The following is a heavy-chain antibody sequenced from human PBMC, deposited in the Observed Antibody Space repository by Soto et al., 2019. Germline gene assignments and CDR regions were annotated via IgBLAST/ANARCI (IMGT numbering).Heavy chain of an antibody. CDR1: GGSISSYY. Sequence: LPLTCTVSGGSISSYYWSWIRQPPGKGLEWIGYIYYSGSTNYNPSLKSRVTISVDTSKNQFSLKLSSVTAADTAVYYCARDMAYCSSTSCYRWFDPWGQGTLVTVSS. CDR2: IYYSGST. V-gene: IGHV4-59*01. J-gene: IGHJ5*02. D-gene: IGHD2-2*01. CDR3: ARDMAYCSSTSCYRWFDP.